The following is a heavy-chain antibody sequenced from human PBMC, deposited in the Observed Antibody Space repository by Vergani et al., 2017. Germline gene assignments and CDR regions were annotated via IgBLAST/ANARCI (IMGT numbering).Heavy chain of an antibody. J-gene: IGHJ4*02. CDR3: ASGLGSHRYWEPLYY. V-gene: IGHV3-23*01. CDR2: ISGSGGST. Sequence: EVQLLESGGGLVQPGGSLRLSCAASGFTFSSYAMSWVRQAPGKGLEWVSAISGSGGSTYYADSVKGRFTISRDNSKNTLYLQMNSLRAEDTAVYYCASGLGSHRYWEPLYYWGQGTLVTVSS. D-gene: IGHD1-26*01. CDR1: GFTFSSYA.